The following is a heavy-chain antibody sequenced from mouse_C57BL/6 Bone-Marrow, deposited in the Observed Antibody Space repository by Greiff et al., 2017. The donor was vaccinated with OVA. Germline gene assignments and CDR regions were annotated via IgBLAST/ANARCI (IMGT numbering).Heavy chain of an antibody. CDR3: ARALIYYDYDVGYAMDY. CDR1: GYSITSGYY. CDR2: ISYDGSN. D-gene: IGHD2-4*01. Sequence: EVKLVESGPGLVKPSQSLSLTCSVTGYSITSGYYWNWIRQFPGNKLEWMGYISYDGSNNYNPSLKNRISITRDTSKNQFFLKLHSVTTEDTATYYCARALIYYDYDVGYAMDYWGQGTSVTVSS. J-gene: IGHJ4*01. V-gene: IGHV3-6*01.